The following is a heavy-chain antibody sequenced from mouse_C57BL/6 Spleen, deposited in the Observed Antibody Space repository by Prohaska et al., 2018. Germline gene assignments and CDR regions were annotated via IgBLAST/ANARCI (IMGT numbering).Heavy chain of an antibody. Sequence: HGKSLEWIGRINPYNGDTFYNQKFKGKATLTVDKSSSTAHMELLSLTSEDVAVYYCARGNYWYFDVWGTGTTVTVSS. D-gene: IGHD2-1*01. CDR3: ARGNYWYFDV. V-gene: IGHV1-37*01. J-gene: IGHJ1*03. CDR2: INPYNGDT.